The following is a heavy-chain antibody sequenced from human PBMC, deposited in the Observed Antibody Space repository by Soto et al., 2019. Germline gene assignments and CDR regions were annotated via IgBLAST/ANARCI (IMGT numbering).Heavy chain of an antibody. J-gene: IGHJ5*02. CDR2: IYWGDDK. V-gene: IGHV2-5*02. CDR1: GFSLSTSGVG. Sequence: QITLKESGLTLVKPTRTLTLTCTFSGFSLSTSGVGVGWIRQPPGKALEWLALIYWGDDKCYSPSLMRRLTISKDTSKNQVVLTMTNMDPVDTATYSCAHSRNPPDYDILTGYYTRDWFDPWGQGTLVTVSS. CDR3: AHSRNPPDYDILTGYYTRDWFDP. D-gene: IGHD3-9*01.